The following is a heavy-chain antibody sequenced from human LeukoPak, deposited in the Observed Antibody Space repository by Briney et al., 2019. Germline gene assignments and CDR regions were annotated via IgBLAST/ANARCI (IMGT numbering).Heavy chain of an antibody. Sequence: GGSLRLSCAASGFTVSSNYMSWVRQAPGKGLEWVSGISTSGGSSSCADSVKGRFTISRDNPRNTLYMEMNSLRAEDTALYYCAIMHPYYDGSGYWVQWGQGTLVTVSS. V-gene: IGHV3-23*01. D-gene: IGHD3-22*01. CDR3: AIMHPYYDGSGYWVQ. J-gene: IGHJ4*02. CDR2: ISTSGGSS. CDR1: GFTVSSNY.